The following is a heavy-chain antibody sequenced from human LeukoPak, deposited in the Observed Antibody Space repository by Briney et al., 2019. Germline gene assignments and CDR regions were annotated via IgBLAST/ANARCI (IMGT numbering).Heavy chain of an antibody. D-gene: IGHD6-19*01. CDR2: ISSSSSTI. CDR3: ARDRYSSGWFGSFDI. Sequence: PGGSLRLSCAASGFTFSSYWMHWVRQAPGKGLVWVSYISSSSSTIKYADSVKGRFTISRDNAKNSLYLQMNSLRDEDTAVYYCARDRYSSGWFGSFDIWGQGTLVTVSS. J-gene: IGHJ3*02. CDR1: GFTFSSYW. V-gene: IGHV3-48*02.